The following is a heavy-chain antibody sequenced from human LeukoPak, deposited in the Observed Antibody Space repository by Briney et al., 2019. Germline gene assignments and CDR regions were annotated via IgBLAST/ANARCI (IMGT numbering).Heavy chain of an antibody. CDR3: ANGGASYFYMDV. D-gene: IGHD3-16*01. Sequence: GGSLRHSCAASGFTFSSYAMSWVRQAPGKGLEWVSALSVTGGSTYYADSVKGRFTIPRDNSKNTLYLQMNSLRAEDTAVYYCANGGASYFYMDVWGKGTTVTVSS. J-gene: IGHJ6*03. CDR2: LSVTGGST. V-gene: IGHV3-23*01. CDR1: GFTFSSYA.